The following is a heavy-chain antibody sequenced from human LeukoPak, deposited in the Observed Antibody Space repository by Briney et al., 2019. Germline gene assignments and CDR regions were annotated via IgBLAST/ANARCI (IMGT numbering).Heavy chain of an antibody. J-gene: IGHJ4*02. V-gene: IGHV4-59*01. Sequence: PSETLSLTCTVSGGSISSYYWSWIRQPPGKGLEWIGYIYYSGSTNYNPSLKSRVTISVDTSKNQFSLKLSSVTAADTAVYYCARDDGYGSGTYYYDFWGQGTLVTVSS. CDR2: IYYSGST. CDR3: ARDDGYGSGTYYYDF. D-gene: IGHD3-10*01. CDR1: GGSISSYY.